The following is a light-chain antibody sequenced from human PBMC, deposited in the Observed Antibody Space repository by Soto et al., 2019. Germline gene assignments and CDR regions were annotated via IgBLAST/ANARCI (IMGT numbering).Light chain of an antibody. CDR3: QQYTNRPPWT. Sequence: EIVMTQSPATLSVSPGERATLSCRASQSVGTNLAWYQQKPGQAPRLLIFGTSTRATGIPARFSGSGSGTDFPLTISSVQSADFAVYYCQQYTNRPPWTFGQGTKLDMK. CDR2: GTS. V-gene: IGKV3-15*01. CDR1: QSVGTN. J-gene: IGKJ1*01.